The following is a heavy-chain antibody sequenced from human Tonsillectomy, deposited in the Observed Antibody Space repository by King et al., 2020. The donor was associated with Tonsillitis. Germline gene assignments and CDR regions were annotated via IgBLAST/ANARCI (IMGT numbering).Heavy chain of an antibody. Sequence: VQLQESGPGLVKPSETLSLTCTVSGGSISSYYWSWIRQPPGKGLEWIGYIYYSGSTNYNPSLKSRVTISVDTSKNQFSLKLSSVTAADTALYYFARHLDYWGQGTLVTVSS. J-gene: IGHJ4*02. CDR2: IYYSGST. CDR1: GGSISSYY. V-gene: IGHV4-59*08. CDR3: ARHLDY.